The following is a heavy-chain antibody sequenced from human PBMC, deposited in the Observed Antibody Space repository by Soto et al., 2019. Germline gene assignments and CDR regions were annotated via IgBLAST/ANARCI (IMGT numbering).Heavy chain of an antibody. CDR3: AKDNYYDSSGYYYNYGMDV. J-gene: IGHJ6*02. V-gene: IGHV3-30*18. CDR1: GFTFSSYG. CDR2: ISYDGSNK. Sequence: GGSLRLSCAASGFTFSSYGMHWVRQAPGKGLEWVAVISYDGSNKYYADSVKGRFTISRDNSKNTLYLQMNSLRAEDTAVYYCAKDNYYDSSGYYYNYGMDVWGQGTTVTVSS. D-gene: IGHD3-22*01.